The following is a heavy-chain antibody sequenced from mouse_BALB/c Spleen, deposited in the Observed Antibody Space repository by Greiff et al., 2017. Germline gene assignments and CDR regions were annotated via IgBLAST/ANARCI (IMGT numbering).Heavy chain of an antibody. CDR1: GYTFTSYW. D-gene: IGHD1-2*01. CDR2: IYPGDGDT. V-gene: IGHV1-87*01. CDR3: ARTTATKAMDY. Sequence: VQLQQSGAELARPGASVKLSCKASGYTFTSYWMQWVKQRPGQGLEWIGAIYPGDGDTRYTQKFKGKATLTADKSSSTAYMQLSSLASEDSAVYYCARTTATKAMDYWGQGTSVTVSS. J-gene: IGHJ4*01.